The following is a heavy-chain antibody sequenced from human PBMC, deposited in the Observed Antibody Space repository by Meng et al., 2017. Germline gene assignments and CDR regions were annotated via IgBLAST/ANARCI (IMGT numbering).Heavy chain of an antibody. CDR3: ARDPRDANYLDDFDI. D-gene: IGHD4/OR15-4a*01. J-gene: IGHJ3*02. V-gene: IGHV4-4*07. CDR2: IYTSGST. CDR1: GGSISSYC. Sequence: SGSLRLSCTVSGGSISSYCQCWIRQPAAEGLGWVGRIYTSGSTNSNPSLKSRVTMSVDTSKNKFYLKLSSVTATDTAVYYYARDPRDANYLDDFDIWGQGTMVTVSS.